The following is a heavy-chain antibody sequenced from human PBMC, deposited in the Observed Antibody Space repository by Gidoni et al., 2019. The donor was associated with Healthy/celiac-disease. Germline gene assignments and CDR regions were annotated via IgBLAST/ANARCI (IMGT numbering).Heavy chain of an antibody. V-gene: IGHV4-34*01. CDR3: ARRRYSSSWYEGGKLYYFDY. CDR1: GGSFSGYY. Sequence: QVQLQQWGAGLLKPSETLSLTCAVYGGSFSGYYCSWIRQPPGKGLEWIGEINHSGSTNYNPSLKSRVTISVDTSKNQFSLKLSSVTAADTAVYYCARRRYSSSWYEGGKLYYFDYWGQGTLVTVSS. CDR2: INHSGST. J-gene: IGHJ4*02. D-gene: IGHD6-13*01.